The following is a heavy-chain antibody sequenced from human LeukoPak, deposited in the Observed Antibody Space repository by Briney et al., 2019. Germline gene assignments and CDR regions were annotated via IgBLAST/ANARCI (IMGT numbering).Heavy chain of an antibody. CDR1: GFTFSSYA. Sequence: GGSLRLSCAASGFTFSSYAMSWVRQAPGKGLEWVSGISGSDGSTYYADSVKGRFTITRDNSKNTLYLQLNSLRAEDTAVYYCAKGSTGWSFDYWGQGTLVTVSS. V-gene: IGHV3-23*01. CDR2: ISGSDGST. CDR3: AKGSTGWSFDY. D-gene: IGHD6-19*01. J-gene: IGHJ4*02.